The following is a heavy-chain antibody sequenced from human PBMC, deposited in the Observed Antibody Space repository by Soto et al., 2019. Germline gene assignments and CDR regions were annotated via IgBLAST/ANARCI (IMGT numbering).Heavy chain of an antibody. CDR1: GGTFSNHA. D-gene: IGHD3-16*01. CDR2: IVPMFGTS. J-gene: IGHJ6*02. V-gene: IGHV1-69*06. Sequence: QVQLVQSGAEVKKPGSSVKVSCKASGGTFSNHAISWVRQAPGQGLEWMGGIVPMFGTSNYAQKFQGRVTTTADKSTNTAYTELSSLTSEDTAVYYCARGDDFDYYYGVDVWGQGTTVTVSS. CDR3: ARGDDFDYYYGVDV.